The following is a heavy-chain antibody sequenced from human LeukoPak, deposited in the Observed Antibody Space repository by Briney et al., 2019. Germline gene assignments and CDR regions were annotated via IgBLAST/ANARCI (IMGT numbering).Heavy chain of an antibody. D-gene: IGHD6-13*01. CDR3: ARPYSSSPPGYMDV. CDR1: GGSISSSSYY. V-gene: IGHV4-39*01. CDR2: IYYSGST. J-gene: IGHJ6*03. Sequence: ASETLSLTCTVSGGSISSSSYYWGWIRQPPGKGLEWIGSIYYSGSTYYNPSLKSRVTISVDTSKNQFSLKLSSVTAADTAVYYCARPYSSSPPGYMDVWGKGTTVTVSS.